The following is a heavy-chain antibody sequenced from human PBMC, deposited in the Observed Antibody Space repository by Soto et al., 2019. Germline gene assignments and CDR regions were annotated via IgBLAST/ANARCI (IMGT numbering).Heavy chain of an antibody. CDR2: IYWDDDK. CDR1: GFSLSARPVA. D-gene: IGHD1-1*01. CDR3: VHRAGIDGNWNGGYFDY. Sequence: QITLRESGPTRVKPTQTLTLTCTFSGFSLSARPVAVGWIRQPPGKALGRPAPIYWDDDKGYSPSLMSRLTITKDTSKNQVVLTMTNMDPLDTAIYYCVHRAGIDGNWNGGYFDYWGQGALVTVSS. V-gene: IGHV2-5*02. J-gene: IGHJ4*02.